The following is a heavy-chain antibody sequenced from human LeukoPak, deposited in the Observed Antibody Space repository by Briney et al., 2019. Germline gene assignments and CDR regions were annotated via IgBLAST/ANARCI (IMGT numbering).Heavy chain of an antibody. V-gene: IGHV3-23*01. CDR2: ISGGGGST. Sequence: GGSLRLSCAASGFTFTSYSMNWVRQAPGKGLEWVSTISGGGGSTYCADSVKGRFTISRDNSKNTLYLQVNSLRAEDTAVYYCAKATGYSSGWYELPGYYYYGMDVWGQGTTVTVSS. D-gene: IGHD6-19*01. CDR3: AKATGYSSGWYELPGYYYYGMDV. CDR1: GFTFTSYS. J-gene: IGHJ6*02.